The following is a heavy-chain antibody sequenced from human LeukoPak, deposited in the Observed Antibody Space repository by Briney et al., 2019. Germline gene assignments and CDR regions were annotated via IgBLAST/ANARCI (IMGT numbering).Heavy chain of an antibody. CDR1: GYTFTGYY. CDR2: INPNSGGT. Sequence: ASVKVSCKASGYTFTGYYMHWVRQASGQGLEWMGWINPNSGGTNYAQKFQGRVTMTRDTSISTAYMELSRLRSDDTAVYYCARAGVTMIGAPPDAFDIWGQGTMVTVSS. CDR3: ARAGVTMIGAPPDAFDI. J-gene: IGHJ3*02. D-gene: IGHD3-22*01. V-gene: IGHV1-2*02.